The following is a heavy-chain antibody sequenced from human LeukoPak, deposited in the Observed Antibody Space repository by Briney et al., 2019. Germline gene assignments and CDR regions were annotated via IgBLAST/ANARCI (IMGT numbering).Heavy chain of an antibody. J-gene: IGHJ3*02. D-gene: IGHD3-9*01. CDR2: ISGSGGST. Sequence: GGSLRPSCAASGFTFSSYGMSWVRQAPGKGLEWVSAISGSGGSTYYADSVKGRFTISRDNSKNTLYLQMNSLRAEDTAVYYCANLYFDSPDAFDIWGQGTMVTVSS. CDR3: ANLYFDSPDAFDI. V-gene: IGHV3-23*01. CDR1: GFTFSSYG.